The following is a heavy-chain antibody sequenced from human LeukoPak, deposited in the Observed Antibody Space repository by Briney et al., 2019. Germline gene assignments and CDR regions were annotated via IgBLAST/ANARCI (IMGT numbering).Heavy chain of an antibody. D-gene: IGHD2-15*01. CDR2: ISNNGGYT. J-gene: IGHJ4*02. CDR3: AKQLGYCSDGSCYFPY. Sequence: GGSLRLSCAASGFTFINYWMTWVRQAPGKGLEWVSAISNNGGYTYYADSVQGRFTISRDNSKSALCLQMNSLRAEDTAVYYCAKQLGYCSDGSCYFPYWGQGTLVTVSS. V-gene: IGHV3-23*01. CDR1: GFTFINYW.